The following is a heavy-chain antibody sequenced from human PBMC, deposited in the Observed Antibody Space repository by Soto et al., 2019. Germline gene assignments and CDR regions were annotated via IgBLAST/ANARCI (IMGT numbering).Heavy chain of an antibody. CDR3: ASAVGPVGRDWFAP. D-gene: IGHD1-26*01. CDR1: GFTFSTYG. Sequence: QVQLVESGGGVVQPGKSLRLSCAASGFTFSTYGMHWVRQAPGKRLEWVAVIYSDGSNKYYADSVKGRFTISRDYSKNTLYLQMDSQRAKEAAVYYCASAVGPVGRDWFAPWGQGTLVTVSS. V-gene: IGHV3-33*01. J-gene: IGHJ5*02. CDR2: IYSDGSNK.